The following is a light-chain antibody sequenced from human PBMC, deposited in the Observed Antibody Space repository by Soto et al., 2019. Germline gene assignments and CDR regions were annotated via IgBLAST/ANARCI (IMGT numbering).Light chain of an antibody. Sequence: DIQMTQSPSSLSASVGDRVTITCRASQTINTYLNWYQQKPGKAPKLVIHAASSVQSGVPSRFSGSGSGTDFTLTISSLQPEDFATYYCQQSYRAPLTFGQGTRLEIK. CDR2: AAS. J-gene: IGKJ5*01. V-gene: IGKV1-39*01. CDR1: QTINTY. CDR3: QQSYRAPLT.